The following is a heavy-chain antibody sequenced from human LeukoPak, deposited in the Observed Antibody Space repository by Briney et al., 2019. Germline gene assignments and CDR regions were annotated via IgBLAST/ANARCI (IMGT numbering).Heavy chain of an antibody. CDR3: ARLNAYAFET. V-gene: IGHV5-51*01. CDR1: GYSFTTYL. CDR2: IYPGDSDT. J-gene: IGHJ3*02. Sequence: GESLKISCKGSGYSFTTYLIGWVRQMPGRGLEWMGIIYPGDSDTRYSPSFQGQVTLSADKSITTAYLQWSSLKASDAPMYFCARLNAYAFETWGQGTMVTVSS.